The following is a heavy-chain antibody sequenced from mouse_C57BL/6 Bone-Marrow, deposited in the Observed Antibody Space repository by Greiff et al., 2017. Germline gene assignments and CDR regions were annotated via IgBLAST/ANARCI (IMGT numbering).Heavy chain of an antibody. J-gene: IGHJ2*01. Sequence: VQLQQPGAELVMPGASVKLSCRASGYTFTSHWMHWVKQRPGQGLEWIGEIDPSDSYTNYNQTFKGKSTLTVDKSTNTAYMQLNSLTSEDSAVYYCVRRRFHYYFDFWGQGTTLTVSS. V-gene: IGHV1-69*01. CDR1: GYTFTSHW. CDR3: VRRRFHYYFDF. CDR2: IDPSDSYT.